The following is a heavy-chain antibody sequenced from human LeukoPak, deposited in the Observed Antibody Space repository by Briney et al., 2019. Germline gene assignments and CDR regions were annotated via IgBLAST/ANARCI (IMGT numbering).Heavy chain of an antibody. CDR1: GFTFSTYW. CDR2: IKEDGKEK. Sequence: PGGSLRLSCVASGFTFSTYWMSWVRRAPGKGLEWVANIKEDGKEKYSVDSVKGRFTISRDNAKNSLYLQMNNLRVEDTAVYYCATSQTTSGRYGNAFDIWGQGTMVTVSS. V-gene: IGHV3-7*01. CDR3: ATSQTTSGRYGNAFDI. D-gene: IGHD6-19*01. J-gene: IGHJ3*02.